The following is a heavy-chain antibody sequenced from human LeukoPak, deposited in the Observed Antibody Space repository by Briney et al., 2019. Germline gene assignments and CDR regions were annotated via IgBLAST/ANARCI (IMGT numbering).Heavy chain of an antibody. CDR3: ARVEDCEFWSGIDY. CDR1: GFTFEDYG. D-gene: IGHD3-3*01. Sequence: RPGGSLRLSCAASGFTFEDYGMSWVRHAPGKGLEWVPGINWNGGSTGYADSVEGRFTISRDNAKNSLYLQMNSLRAEDTALYYCARVEDCEFWSGIDYWGQGTLVTVSS. CDR2: INWNGGST. V-gene: IGHV3-20*04. J-gene: IGHJ4*02.